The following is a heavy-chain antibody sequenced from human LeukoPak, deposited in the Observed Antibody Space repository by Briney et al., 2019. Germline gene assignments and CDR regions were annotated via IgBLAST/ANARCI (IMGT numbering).Heavy chain of an antibody. Sequence: SETLSLTCAVSGGSINSYYWTWIRQPPGKGLEWIGNIYNSGNTNYNPSLKSRVTISVDTSKNQFSLKLNSVTAADTAVYYCARESGSYLWRSWLNPWGQGTLVTVSS. CDR1: GGSINSYY. D-gene: IGHD3-16*01. CDR3: ARESGSYLWRSWLNP. J-gene: IGHJ5*02. CDR2: IYNSGNT. V-gene: IGHV4-59*01.